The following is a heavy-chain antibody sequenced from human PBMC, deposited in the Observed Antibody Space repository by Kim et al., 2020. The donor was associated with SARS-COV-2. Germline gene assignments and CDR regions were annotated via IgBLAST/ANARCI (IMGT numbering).Heavy chain of an antibody. D-gene: IGHD3-22*01. V-gene: IGHV3-23*01. J-gene: IGHJ4*02. CDR3: AKGSRSSGYYVDN. Sequence: GGSLRLSCAASGFTFSSYAMSWVRQAPGKGLEWVSDITGSGDSTYSADSVKGRFAISRDNSKNTPYLQMNSLRAEDAAVYYCAKGSRSSGYYVDNWGQGTLVTVSS. CDR2: ITGSGDST. CDR1: GFTFSSYA.